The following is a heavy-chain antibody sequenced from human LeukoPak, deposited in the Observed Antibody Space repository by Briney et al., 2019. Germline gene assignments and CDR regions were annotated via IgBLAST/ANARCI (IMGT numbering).Heavy chain of an antibody. CDR2: INPNSGGT. V-gene: IGHV1-2*02. Sequence: ASVKVSCKASGYTFTGYYIHWVRQAPGQGLEWMGWINPNSGGTNYAQKFQGRVTMTRDTSISTAYMELSRLRSDDTAVYYCARGSDGFNRRWFDPWGQGTLVTVSS. D-gene: IGHD5-24*01. CDR3: ARGSDGFNRRWFDP. J-gene: IGHJ5*02. CDR1: GYTFTGYY.